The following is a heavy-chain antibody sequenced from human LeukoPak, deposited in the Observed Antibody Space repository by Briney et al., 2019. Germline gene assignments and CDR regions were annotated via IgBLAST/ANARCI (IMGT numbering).Heavy chain of an antibody. CDR2: ISGSGGST. CDR3: AKDGLPAYDYVWGSSQNYSDY. D-gene: IGHD3-16*01. Sequence: PGGSLRLSCAASGFTFSSYAMSWVRQAPGKGLEWVSAISGSGGSTYYADSVKGRFTISRDNSKNTLYLQMNSLRAEDTAVYYCAKDGLPAYDYVWGSSQNYSDYWGQGTLVTVSS. CDR1: GFTFSSYA. J-gene: IGHJ4*02. V-gene: IGHV3-23*01.